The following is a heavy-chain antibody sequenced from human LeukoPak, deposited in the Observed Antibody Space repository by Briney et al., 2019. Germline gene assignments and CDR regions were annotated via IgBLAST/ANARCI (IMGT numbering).Heavy chain of an antibody. CDR3: AKAMYSGSYYAHLFDY. Sequence: GGSLRLSCAASGFTFSSYSMNWVRQAPGKGLEWVSYISSSSSTIYYADSVKGRFTISRDNSKNTLYLQMNSLRAEDTAVYYCAKAMYSGSYYAHLFDYWGQGTLVTVSS. CDR1: GFTFSSYS. D-gene: IGHD1-26*01. J-gene: IGHJ4*02. V-gene: IGHV3-48*01. CDR2: ISSSSSTI.